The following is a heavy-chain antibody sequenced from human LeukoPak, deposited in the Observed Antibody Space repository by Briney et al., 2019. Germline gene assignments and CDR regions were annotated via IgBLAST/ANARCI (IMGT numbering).Heavy chain of an antibody. Sequence: SETLSLTCTVSGGSITNDYWNWIRQSSGKQLEWIGSIHYSGTINYSPSLKSRITISLDTSKNQFSLKLSSVTAADTAMYYCARDRYISNWHFDYWGQGTLVTVSS. CDR3: ARDRYISNWHFDY. V-gene: IGHV4-59*01. J-gene: IGHJ4*02. D-gene: IGHD6-13*01. CDR1: GGSITNDY. CDR2: IHYSGTI.